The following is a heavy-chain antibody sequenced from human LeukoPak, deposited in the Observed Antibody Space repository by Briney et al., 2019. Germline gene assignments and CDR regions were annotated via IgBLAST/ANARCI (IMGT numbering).Heavy chain of an antibody. D-gene: IGHD3-10*01. V-gene: IGHV3-23*01. CDR1: GFTFSSYG. J-gene: IGHJ4*02. CDR3: ARDRATFLWFGELLN. Sequence: GGSLRLSCAASGFTFSSYGMSWVRQAPGKGLEWVSSISSTGGTTYYADSVKGRFTISRDNSKNTLYLQMNSLTPEDTAVYLCARDRATFLWFGELLNWGQGTLVTVSS. CDR2: ISSTGGTT.